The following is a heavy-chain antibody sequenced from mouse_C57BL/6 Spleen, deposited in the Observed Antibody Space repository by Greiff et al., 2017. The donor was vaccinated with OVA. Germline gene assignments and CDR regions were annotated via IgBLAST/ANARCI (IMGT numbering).Heavy chain of an antibody. J-gene: IGHJ1*03. D-gene: IGHD5-5*01. Sequence: EVQLQQSGAELVKPGASVKLSCTASGFNINDYYMHWVKQRTEQGLEWIGRIDPEDGETKYAPKFQGKATITADTSSNTAYLQRSSLTSEDTAVYYCDRAKLPHWYFDVWGTGTTVTVSS. CDR2: IDPEDGET. CDR1: GFNINDYY. CDR3: DRAKLPHWYFDV. V-gene: IGHV14-2*01.